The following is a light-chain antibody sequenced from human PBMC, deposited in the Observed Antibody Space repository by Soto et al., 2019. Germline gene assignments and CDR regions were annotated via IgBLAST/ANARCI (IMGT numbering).Light chain of an antibody. CDR1: QGISTY. V-gene: IGKV1-39*01. CDR2: APS. CDR3: QEYNYFPAT. Sequence: DIQMTQSPSSLSASVGDRLTITCRASQGISTYLNWYQQKPGKAPKLLIYAPSTLQGEVPSRFSGSGSETDFTLTISSLQPEDFATYYCQEYNYFPATFGQGTKVDI. J-gene: IGKJ1*01.